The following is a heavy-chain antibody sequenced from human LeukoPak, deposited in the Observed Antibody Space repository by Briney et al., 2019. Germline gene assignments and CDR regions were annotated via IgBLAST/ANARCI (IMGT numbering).Heavy chain of an antibody. V-gene: IGHV1-8*01. CDR3: ARGQGSHGQELGDY. Sequence: GASVKVSCKASGYTFNSYDINLVRQATGQGLEWMGWVNPNSGNTGYAQKFQGRVTMTRNASISTAHMVLSSLRSEDTAVYYCARGQGSHGQELGDYWGQGTLVTVSS. D-gene: IGHD6-13*01. CDR2: VNPNSGNT. CDR1: GYTFNSYD. J-gene: IGHJ4*02.